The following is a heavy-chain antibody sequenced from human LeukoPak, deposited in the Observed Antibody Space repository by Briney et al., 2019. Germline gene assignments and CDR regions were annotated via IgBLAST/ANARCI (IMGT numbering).Heavy chain of an antibody. CDR2: IYHSGST. CDR3: TRDRNQWLRGPFDP. CDR1: GYSITSGYY. D-gene: IGHD6-19*01. V-gene: IGHV4-38-2*02. J-gene: IGHJ5*02. Sequence: SETLSLTCTVSGYSITSGYYWGWIRPPPGKGLEWIGSIYHSGSTYYNPSLKSRLTISVDTSKNQFSLKLSSVTAADTAVYYCTRDRNQWLRGPFDPWGQGTLVTVSS.